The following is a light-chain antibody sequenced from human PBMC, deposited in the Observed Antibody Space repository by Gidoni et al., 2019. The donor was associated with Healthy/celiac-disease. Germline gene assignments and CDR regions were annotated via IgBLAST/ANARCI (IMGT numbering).Light chain of an antibody. Sequence: QSALTQPPSASGSPGQSVTISCTGTSSDVGGYNYVSWYQQHPGKAPKLMIYEVSKRPSGVPERFSGSKSGNTASLTVSGLQAEDEADYYCSSYAGATGVVFGGGTKLTVL. CDR1: SSDVGGYNY. CDR3: SSYAGATGVV. J-gene: IGLJ2*01. V-gene: IGLV2-8*01. CDR2: EVS.